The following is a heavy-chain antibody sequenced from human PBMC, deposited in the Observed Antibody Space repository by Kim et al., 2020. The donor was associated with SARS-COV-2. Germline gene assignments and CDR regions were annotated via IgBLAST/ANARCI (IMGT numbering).Heavy chain of an antibody. CDR3: TRDRPLGYTMGPLDAFDI. D-gene: IGHD3-10*01. Sequence: GGSLRLSCTASGFTFGDYAMSWFRQAPGKGLEWVGFIRSKAYGGTTEYAASVKGRFTISRDDSKSIAYLQMNSLKTEDTAVYYCTRDRPLGYTMGPLDAFDIWGQGTMVTVSS. CDR1: GFTFGDYA. J-gene: IGHJ3*02. V-gene: IGHV3-49*03. CDR2: IRSKAYGGTT.